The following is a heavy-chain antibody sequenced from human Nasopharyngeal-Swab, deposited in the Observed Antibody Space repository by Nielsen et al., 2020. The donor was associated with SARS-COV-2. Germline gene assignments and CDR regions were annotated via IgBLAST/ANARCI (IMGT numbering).Heavy chain of an antibody. D-gene: IGHD3-22*01. J-gene: IGHJ4*02. CDR3: ARAASYDSSSYAY. CDR1: GFTFNNYW. Sequence: GESLKISCVVSGFTFNNYWMSWVRQAPGKGLEWVANIKPDGSEKYYVDSVKGRFTISRDNAKNSLYLQMSSLRAEYTAVYYCARAASYDSSSYAYWGQGTLVTVSS. CDR2: IKPDGSEK. V-gene: IGHV3-7*03.